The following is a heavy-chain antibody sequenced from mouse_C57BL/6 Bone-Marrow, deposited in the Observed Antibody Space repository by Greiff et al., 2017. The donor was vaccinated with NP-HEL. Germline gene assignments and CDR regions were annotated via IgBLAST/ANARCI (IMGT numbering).Heavy chain of an antibody. Sequence: QVQLQQPGAELVKPGASVKLSCKASGYTFTSYWMHWVKQRPGRGLEWIGRIDPNSGGTKYNEKFKGKATLTVDKPSSTAYMQLSSLTSGDSAVYYCARKPASSNWYFDVWGTGTTVTVSS. D-gene: IGHD1-1*01. CDR2: IDPNSGGT. CDR1: GYTFTSYW. J-gene: IGHJ1*03. CDR3: ARKPASSNWYFDV. V-gene: IGHV1-72*01.